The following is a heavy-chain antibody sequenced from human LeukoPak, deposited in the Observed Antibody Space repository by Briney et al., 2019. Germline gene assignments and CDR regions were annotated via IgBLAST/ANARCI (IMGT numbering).Heavy chain of an antibody. D-gene: IGHD2-8*01. V-gene: IGHV7-4-1*02. CDR1: GYTFTSYA. Sequence: GASVKVSCKASGYTFTSYAMNWVRQAPGQGLEWMGWINTNTGNPTYAQGFTGRFVFSLDTSVSTAYLQISSLKAEDTAVYYCARVSGYCTNGVCPHYYYYYMDVWGKGTTVTVSS. CDR2: INTNTGNP. J-gene: IGHJ6*03. CDR3: ARVSGYCTNGVCPHYYYYYMDV.